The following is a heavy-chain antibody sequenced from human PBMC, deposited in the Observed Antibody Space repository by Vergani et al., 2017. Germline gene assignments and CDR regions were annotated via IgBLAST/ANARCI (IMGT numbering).Heavy chain of an antibody. CDR1: GFRVTTYY. D-gene: IGHD2-15*01. CDR2: IKSDGRT. J-gene: IGHJ4*01. V-gene: IGHV3-66*02. Sequence: VQLVESGGGVVQPGGSLRVSCSASGFRVTTYYMSWVRQAPGKGPEWVSVIKSDGRTSYAESVRGRFTISRDTSRNAVYLQMNILRVEDTGVYYCTRSECSGTTCYGHYFDLWGHGILVTVSS. CDR3: TRSECSGTTCYGHYFDL.